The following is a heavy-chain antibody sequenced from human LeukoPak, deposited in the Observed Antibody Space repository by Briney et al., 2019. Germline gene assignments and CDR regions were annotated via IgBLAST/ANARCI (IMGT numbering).Heavy chain of an antibody. V-gene: IGHV3-66*01. CDR3: AREAVAGNPPYIDY. Sequence: PGGSLRLSCVASGFTVSSNHMTWVRQAPGKGLEWVSVLYSGGSTYYADSVKGRFTISRDNSKNTLYLQMNSLRAEDTAVYYCAREAVAGNPPYIDYWGQGTLVTVSS. CDR2: LYSGGST. D-gene: IGHD6-19*01. J-gene: IGHJ4*02. CDR1: GFTVSSNH.